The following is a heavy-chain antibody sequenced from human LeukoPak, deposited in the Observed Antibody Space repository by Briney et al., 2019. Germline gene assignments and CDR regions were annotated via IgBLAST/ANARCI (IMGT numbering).Heavy chain of an antibody. Sequence: LSLTCAASGFTFHHYAIHWVRQVPGKGLEWVSGISWNSAYIGYADSVKGRFTISRDNAKNSVYLQMNSLRAEDTALYYCAKDKAPLYSGYDWDLDFWGQGTMVTVSS. J-gene: IGHJ4*02. D-gene: IGHD5-12*01. CDR3: AKDKAPLYSGYDWDLDF. CDR1: GFTFHHYA. V-gene: IGHV3-9*01. CDR2: ISWNSAYI.